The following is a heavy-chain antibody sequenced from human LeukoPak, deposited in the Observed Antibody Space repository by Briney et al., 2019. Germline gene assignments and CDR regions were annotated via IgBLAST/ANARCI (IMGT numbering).Heavy chain of an antibody. J-gene: IGHJ4*02. Sequence: SETLSLTCTVSGGSISSTTYYWSWIRQPAGKGLEWIGYIYSSGSTNYNPSLKSRVTISVDTPKNQFSLKLSSVTAADTAVYYCARAAGTHWGQETLVTVSS. CDR2: IYSSGST. V-gene: IGHV4-61*09. CDR3: ARAAGTH. D-gene: IGHD6-13*01. CDR1: GGSISSTTYY.